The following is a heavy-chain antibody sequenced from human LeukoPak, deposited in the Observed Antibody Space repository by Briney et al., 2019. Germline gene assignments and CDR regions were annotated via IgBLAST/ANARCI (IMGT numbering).Heavy chain of an antibody. Sequence: ETLSLTCTVSGGSVSNSLYYWSWIRQPPGKGLEWVSAISGSGGSTYYADSVKGRFTISRDNSKNTLYLQMNSLRAEDTAVYYCAKGPSWYSSGWYDYWGQGTLVTVSS. D-gene: IGHD6-19*01. V-gene: IGHV3-23*01. CDR1: GGSVSNSLYY. CDR2: ISGSGGST. J-gene: IGHJ4*02. CDR3: AKGPSWYSSGWYDY.